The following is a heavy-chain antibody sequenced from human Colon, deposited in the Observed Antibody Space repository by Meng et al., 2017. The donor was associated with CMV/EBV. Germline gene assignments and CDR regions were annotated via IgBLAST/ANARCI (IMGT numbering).Heavy chain of an antibody. CDR1: GLTLTTYW. CDR2: ISWNSGSL. CDR3: AKEYCSSTSCFSNAFDI. Sequence: SLKISCVASGLTLTTYWMHWVRQAPGKGLEWVSGISWNSGSLVYADSVKGRFTISRDNANNSLYLQMNSLRAEDTALYYCAKEYCSSTSCFSNAFDIWGQGTMVTVSS. J-gene: IGHJ3*02. D-gene: IGHD2-2*01. V-gene: IGHV3-9*01.